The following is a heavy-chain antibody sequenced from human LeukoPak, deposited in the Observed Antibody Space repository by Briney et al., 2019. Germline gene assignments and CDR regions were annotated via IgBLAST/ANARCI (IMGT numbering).Heavy chain of an antibody. D-gene: IGHD1-26*01. Sequence: SETLSLTCAVYGGSFNGYCWSWIRQPPGKGLEWIGEINHSGSTNYNPSLKSRVTISVDTSKNQFSLKLSSVTAADTAVYYCARHPRKGLQIVGATPYYMDVWGKGTTVTISS. J-gene: IGHJ6*03. CDR3: ARHPRKGLQIVGATPYYMDV. CDR1: GGSFNGYC. V-gene: IGHV4-34*01. CDR2: INHSGST.